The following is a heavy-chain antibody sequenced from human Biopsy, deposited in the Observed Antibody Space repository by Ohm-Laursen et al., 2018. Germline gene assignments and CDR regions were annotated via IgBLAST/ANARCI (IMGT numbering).Heavy chain of an antibody. CDR3: ASVVLGPTNDAFDL. J-gene: IGHJ3*01. V-gene: IGHV4-4*07. Sequence: PSQTLSLTCNVSSGDINNYYWSWIRQPAGKGLEWIGRIYPGGSTNYNPSLKSRVTMSVDTSKKQPSLRLRSVTAADTAMYYCASVVLGPTNDAFDLWGQGTMVVVSS. D-gene: IGHD3-22*01. CDR2: IYPGGST. CDR1: SGDINNYY.